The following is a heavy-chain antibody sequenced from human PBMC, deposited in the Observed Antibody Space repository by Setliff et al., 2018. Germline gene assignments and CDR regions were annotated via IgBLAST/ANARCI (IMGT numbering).Heavy chain of an antibody. CDR1: GGSISSYY. CDR2: IYGSGST. J-gene: IGHJ4*02. CDR3: ARGAYCGGNRFYHFDH. Sequence: SETLSLTCTVSGGSISSYYWSRIRQPPGKGLEWIGYIYGSGSTYYNPSLKSRVTISVDTSKNQFSLKLNSMTAADTAVYYCARGAYCGGNRFYHFDHWGQGTLVTVSS. D-gene: IGHD2-21*01. V-gene: IGHV4-59*08.